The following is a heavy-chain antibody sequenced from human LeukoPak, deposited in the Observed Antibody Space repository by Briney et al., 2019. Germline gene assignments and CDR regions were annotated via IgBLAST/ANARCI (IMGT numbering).Heavy chain of an antibody. J-gene: IGHJ3*02. Sequence: PGGSLRLSCAASGFSFSSYSLNWVRQAPEKGLEWVSSITSSSTYIYYADSVKGRFTISRDNAKNSLYLQMNSLRAEDTAVYYCARVSGSGRAFDIWGQGTMVTVSS. CDR1: GFSFSSYS. V-gene: IGHV3-21*01. CDR2: ITSSSTYI. CDR3: ARVSGSGRAFDI.